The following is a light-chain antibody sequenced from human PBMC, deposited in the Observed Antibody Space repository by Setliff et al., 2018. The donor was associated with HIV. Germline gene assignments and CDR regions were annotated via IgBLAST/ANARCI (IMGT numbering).Light chain of an antibody. CDR3: TSYTSSFTYV. Sequence: QSALAQPASVSGSPGQSITISCTGTSSDVGGYNCVSWYQQHPGKAPKLVIFDVSRRPSGVSNRFSGSKSGNTASLTISGLQAEDEADYYCTSYTSSFTYVFGSGTKVTVL. V-gene: IGLV2-14*01. CDR2: DVS. J-gene: IGLJ1*01. CDR1: SSDVGGYNC.